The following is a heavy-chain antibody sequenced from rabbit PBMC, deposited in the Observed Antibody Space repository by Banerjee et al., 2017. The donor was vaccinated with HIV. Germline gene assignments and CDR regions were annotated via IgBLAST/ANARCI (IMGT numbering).Heavy chain of an antibody. CDR2: IYAGSSGST. CDR1: GFSLTSYA. Sequence: QSLEESGGDLVKPGGTLTLTCTVSGFSLTSYAMSWVRQAPGKGLEWIACIYAGSSGSTYYASWAKGRFTISKTSSTTVTLQMTSLTVADTATYFCARGYPDSTAYELWGQGTLVTVS. D-gene: IGHD4-2*01. J-gene: IGHJ4*01. V-gene: IGHV1S40*01. CDR3: ARGYPDSTAYEL.